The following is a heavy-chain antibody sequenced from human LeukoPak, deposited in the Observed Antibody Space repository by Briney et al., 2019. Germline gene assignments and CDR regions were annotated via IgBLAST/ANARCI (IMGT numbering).Heavy chain of an antibody. J-gene: IGHJ6*02. CDR3: ARASLRYFDWSDYYGMDV. CDR2: INPNSGGT. D-gene: IGHD3-9*01. V-gene: IGHV1-2*04. CDR1: GYTFTGYY. Sequence: ASVKVSCKASGYTFTGYYMHWVRQAPGQGLEWMGWINPNSGGTNCAQKFQGWVTMTRDTSISTAYMELSRLRSDDTAVYYCARASLRYFDWSDYYGMDVWGQGTTVTVSS.